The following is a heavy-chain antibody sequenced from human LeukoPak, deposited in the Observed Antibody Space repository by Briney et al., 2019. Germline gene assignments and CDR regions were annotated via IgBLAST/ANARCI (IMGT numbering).Heavy chain of an antibody. V-gene: IGHV3-30*18. D-gene: IGHD3-22*01. CDR1: GFTFSSYG. CDR3: AKVYDSSGYSVY. CDR2: ISYDGSNK. Sequence: PGRSLRLSCAASGFTFSSYGMHWVRQAPGKRLEWVAVISYDGSNKYYADSVKGRFTISRDNSKNTLYLQMNSLRAEDTAVYYCAKVYDSSGYSVYWGQGTLVTVSS. J-gene: IGHJ4*02.